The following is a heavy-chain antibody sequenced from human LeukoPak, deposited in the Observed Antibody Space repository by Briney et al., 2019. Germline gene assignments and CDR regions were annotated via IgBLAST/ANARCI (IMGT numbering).Heavy chain of an antibody. CDR2: IYYTGST. CDR1: GGSISSSNYY. V-gene: IGHV4-39*01. D-gene: IGHD2/OR15-2a*01. Sequence: SSETLSLTCTVSGGSISSSNYYWGWIRQPPGKGLEWIGNIYYTGSTYSNPSLKSRVTISVDTSKNRFSLKLSSVTAAGTAMYYCASTTSGRNSRYDYWGQGTLVTVSS. CDR3: ASTTSGRNSRYDY. J-gene: IGHJ4*02.